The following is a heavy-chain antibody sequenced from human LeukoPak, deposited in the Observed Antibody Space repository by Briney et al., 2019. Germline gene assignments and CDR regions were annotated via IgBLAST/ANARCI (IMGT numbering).Heavy chain of an antibody. CDR2: IRQDGSEK. V-gene: IGHV3-7*01. Sequence: GGSLRRSCTASGFTFSNSWMSWVRQAPGKGLEWVANIRQDGSEKYYVDSVKGRFTISRDNAKNSLFLQMNSLRAEDTAVYYCARNQYWGQGTLVTVSS. CDR3: ARNQY. J-gene: IGHJ4*02. CDR1: GFTFSNSW. D-gene: IGHD4-11*01.